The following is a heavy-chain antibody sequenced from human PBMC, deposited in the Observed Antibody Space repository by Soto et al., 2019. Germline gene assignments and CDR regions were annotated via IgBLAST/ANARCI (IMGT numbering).Heavy chain of an antibody. J-gene: IGHJ4*02. CDR1: GFTFDSYG. CDR2: ITDNDDT. Sequence: EVQLLESGGDLVQPGGSLRLSCAASGFTFDSYGMSWVRQAPGKGLEWVSSITDNDDTYYADSVTGRFTISRDNSMSTVSLQMHSLRADDTAVYYCAKRVAYSSSSAYFDWWGQGTQVTVSS. CDR3: AKRVAYSSSSAYFDW. D-gene: IGHD6-6*01. V-gene: IGHV3-23*01.